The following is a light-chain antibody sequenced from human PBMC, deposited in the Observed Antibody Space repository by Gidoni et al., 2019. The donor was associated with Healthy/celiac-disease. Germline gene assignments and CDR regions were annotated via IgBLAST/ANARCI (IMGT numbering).Light chain of an antibody. J-gene: IGKJ4*01. V-gene: IGKV1-33*01. Sequence: DIQMTQSPSSLSASVGVRVTITCQASQDITYYLNWYQQKPGKTPKRLIYDASNLETGVPSRFSGSGSGTDFTFTISSLQPEDIATYYCKQFDNLPPTFGGGTKVEIK. CDR2: DAS. CDR1: QDITYY. CDR3: KQFDNLPPT.